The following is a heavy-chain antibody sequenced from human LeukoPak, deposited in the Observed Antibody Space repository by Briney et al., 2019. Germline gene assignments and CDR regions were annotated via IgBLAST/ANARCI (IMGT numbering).Heavy chain of an antibody. V-gene: IGHV3-30*02. J-gene: IGHJ4*02. CDR3: AKSKGYYYDSSGYSGRFFDY. CDR1: GFTVSSYG. CDR2: IRYDGSNK. D-gene: IGHD3-22*01. Sequence: PGGSLRLSCAASGFTVSSYGMHWVRQAPGKGLEWVAFIRYDGSNKYYADSVKGRFTISRDNSKNTLYLQMNSLRAEDTAVYYCAKSKGYYYDSSGYSGRFFDYWGQGTLVTVSS.